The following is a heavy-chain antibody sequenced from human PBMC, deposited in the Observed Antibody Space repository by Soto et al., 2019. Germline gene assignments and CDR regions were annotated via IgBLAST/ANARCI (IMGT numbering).Heavy chain of an antibody. CDR3: ARGWVVVVVAATPQNWFDP. Sequence: QVQLQQWGAGLLKPSETLSLTCAVYGGSFSGYYWSWILQPPGKGLEWIGEINHSGSTNYNPSLKGRVTISVGTAKNQFSLKLGFGAGGDQAVYYWARGWVVVVVAATPQNWFDPWGQGTLVTVSS. CDR1: GGSFSGYY. V-gene: IGHV4-34*01. D-gene: IGHD2-15*01. J-gene: IGHJ5*02. CDR2: INHSGST.